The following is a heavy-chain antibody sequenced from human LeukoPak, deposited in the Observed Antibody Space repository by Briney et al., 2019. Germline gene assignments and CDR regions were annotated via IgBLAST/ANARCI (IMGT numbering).Heavy chain of an antibody. CDR1: GGSFSGYY. D-gene: IGHD4-23*01. V-gene: IGHV4-34*01. CDR2: INHSGST. CDR3: ARDLPDYGGENSIDY. Sequence: SETLSLTCAVYGGSFSGYYWSWIRQPPGKGLEWIGEINHSGSTNYNPSLKSRVTISVDTSKNQFSPKLSSVTAADTAVYYCARDLPDYGGENSIDYWGQGTLVTVSS. J-gene: IGHJ4*02.